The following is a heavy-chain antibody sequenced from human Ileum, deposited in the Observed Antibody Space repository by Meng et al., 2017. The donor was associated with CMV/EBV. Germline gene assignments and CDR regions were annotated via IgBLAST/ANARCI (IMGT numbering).Heavy chain of an antibody. CDR3: ARLVTPRIPIDY. J-gene: IGHJ4*02. CDR1: GGTFTSYA. V-gene: IGHV1-69*10. Sequence: SVKVSCKASGGTFTSYAISWVRQAPGQGLEWMGGIIPILDIANYAQKFQGRVTITADKSTSTAYMALSSLRSEDTVVYYCARLVTPRIPIDYWGQGTLVTVSS. CDR2: IIPILDIA. D-gene: IGHD2-2*02.